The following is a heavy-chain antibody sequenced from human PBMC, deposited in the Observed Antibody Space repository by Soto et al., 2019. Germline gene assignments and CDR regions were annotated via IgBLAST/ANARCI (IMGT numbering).Heavy chain of an antibody. D-gene: IGHD5-12*01. Sequence: ASVKVSCKSSGYTFTTYGISWVRQALGQGLEWMGWISAYNGNTNYAQKLQGRVTMTTDTSTSTAYMELRSLRSDDTAVYYCAREGDGYNSGAFDIWGQGTMVTVSS. J-gene: IGHJ3*02. V-gene: IGHV1-18*01. CDR2: ISAYNGNT. CDR3: AREGDGYNSGAFDI. CDR1: GYTFTTYG.